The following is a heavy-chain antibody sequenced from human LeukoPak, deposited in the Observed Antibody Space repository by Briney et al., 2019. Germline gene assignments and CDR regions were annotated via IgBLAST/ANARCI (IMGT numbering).Heavy chain of an antibody. J-gene: IGHJ5*02. CDR3: AREGAGDYYDSSGYYYADNWFDP. Sequence: GGSLSLSCAASGFTFSSYSMNWVRQAPGKGLEWVSSISRSSSYIYYADSVKGRFTISRDNAKNSLYLQMNSLRAEDTAVYYCAREGAGDYYDSSGYYYADNWFDPWGQGTLVTVSS. CDR1: GFTFSSYS. D-gene: IGHD3-22*01. CDR2: ISRSSSYI. V-gene: IGHV3-21*01.